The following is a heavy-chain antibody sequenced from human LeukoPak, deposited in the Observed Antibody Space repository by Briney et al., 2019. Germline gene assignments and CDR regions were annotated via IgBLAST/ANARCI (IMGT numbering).Heavy chain of an antibody. D-gene: IGHD5-18*01. CDR2: IYDSGST. CDR1: GGSISSYY. V-gene: IGHV4-59*01. CDR3: ARHGGGYSYDY. Sequence: PSETLSLTCTVSGGSISSYYWSWIRQPPGKGLELIGYIYDSGSTNYNPSLKSRVTISVDTPKNQFSLKLSSVTAADAAVYYCARHGGGYSYDYWGQGTLVTVSS. J-gene: IGHJ4*02.